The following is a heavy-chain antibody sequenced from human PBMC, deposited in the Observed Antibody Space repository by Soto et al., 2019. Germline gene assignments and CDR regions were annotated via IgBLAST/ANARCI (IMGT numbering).Heavy chain of an antibody. Sequence: QLQLQESGSGLVKPSQTLSLTCAVSGGSISSGGYSWSWIRQPPGKGLEWIGYIYHSGSTYYNPSLKRRVNVPVDRSKNQFSLKLGSVTAADTAVYYCASMRGGYDSQGYHYWGQGTLVTVSS. CDR2: IYHSGST. D-gene: IGHD3-22*01. J-gene: IGHJ4*02. CDR3: ASMRGGYDSQGYHY. CDR1: GGSISSGGYS. V-gene: IGHV4-30-2*01.